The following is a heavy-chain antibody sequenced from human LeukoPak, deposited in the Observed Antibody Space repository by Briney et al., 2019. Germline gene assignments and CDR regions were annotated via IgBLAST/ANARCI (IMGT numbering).Heavy chain of an antibody. D-gene: IGHD4-17*01. CDR1: GYTFTNYA. CDR2: INAGNGDT. CDR3: VRYYGAGAFDI. J-gene: IGHJ3*02. Sequence: GASVKVSCKASGYTFTNYAMHWVRQAPGQRLEWMGWINAGNGDTKYSQNFQGRVTITRDTSASTAYMELISLRSEDTAVYYCVRYYGAGAFDIWGQGTLVTVSS. V-gene: IGHV1-3*01.